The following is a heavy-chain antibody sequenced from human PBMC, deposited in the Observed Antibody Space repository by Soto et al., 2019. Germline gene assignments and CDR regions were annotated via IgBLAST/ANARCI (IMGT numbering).Heavy chain of an antibody. CDR2: IIHFLGVT. D-gene: IGHD3-10*01. J-gene: IGHJ4*02. CDR1: GGTFSPYT. CDR3: TRDWEITVSTWSFGGF. Sequence: QVQLVQSGAEVKKPGSSVKVSCKASGGTFSPYTINWVRQAPGQGLEWLGRIIHFLGVTNYDKRFQAGFTITADKSTSTAYMELSGLRFEDTAMYYCTRDWEITVSTWSFGGFWGRGTLVTVSS. V-gene: IGHV1-69*08.